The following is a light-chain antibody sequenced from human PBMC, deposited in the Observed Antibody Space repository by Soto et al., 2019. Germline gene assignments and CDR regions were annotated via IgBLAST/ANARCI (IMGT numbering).Light chain of an antibody. V-gene: IGKV3D-7*01. CDR1: QSVSSSY. CDR3: QQDYNLPFT. CDR2: GAS. Sequence: EIVLTQSPVTLSLSPWERATLSCRASQSVSSSYLAWYQQKPGQAPRLLISGASTRATGIPARFSGSGSGTDFTLTISSLQAEDFAVYYCQQDYNLPFTFGQGTRLEIK. J-gene: IGKJ5*01.